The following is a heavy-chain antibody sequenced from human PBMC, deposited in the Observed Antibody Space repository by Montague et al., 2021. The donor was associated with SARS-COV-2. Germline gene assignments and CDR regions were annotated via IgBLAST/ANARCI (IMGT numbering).Heavy chain of an antibody. V-gene: IGHV4-31*03. CDR2: VYYTGST. CDR1: GDPISRASYP. CDR3: ARDRYGHFDY. J-gene: IGHJ4*02. Sequence: TLSLTCSVSGDPISRASYPWSWIRHPPTKGLEWIGYVYYTGSTDYNASLKSRVTMSIDTSRNQFSLKVSSVTAADTAVYFCARDRYGHFDYWGQGTLVTVSA. D-gene: IGHD5-18*01.